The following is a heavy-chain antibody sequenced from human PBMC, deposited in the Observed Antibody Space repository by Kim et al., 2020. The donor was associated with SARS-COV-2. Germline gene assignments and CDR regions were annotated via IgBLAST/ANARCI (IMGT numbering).Heavy chain of an antibody. D-gene: IGHD3-22*01. V-gene: IGHV3-30*07. Sequence: VKGRFTISRDNSKNTLYLQMNSLRAEDTAVYYCASGGSSWGSGYLDSDYWGQGTLVTVSS. CDR3: ASGGSSWGSGYLDSDY. J-gene: IGHJ4*02.